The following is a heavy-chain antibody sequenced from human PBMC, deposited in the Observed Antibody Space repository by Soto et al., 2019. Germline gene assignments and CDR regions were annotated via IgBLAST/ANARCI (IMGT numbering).Heavy chain of an antibody. J-gene: IGHJ3*02. CDR1: GYTFTSYY. D-gene: IGHD4-17*01. V-gene: IGHV1-46*03. CDR2: INPSGGST. CDR3: ARPGRDYGDAHDAFDI. Sequence: ASVKVSCKASGYTFTSYYMHWVRQAPGQGLEWMGIINPSGGSTSYAQKFQGRVTMTRDTSTSTVYMELSSLRSEDTAVYYCARPGRDYGDAHDAFDIWGQGTMVPVSS.